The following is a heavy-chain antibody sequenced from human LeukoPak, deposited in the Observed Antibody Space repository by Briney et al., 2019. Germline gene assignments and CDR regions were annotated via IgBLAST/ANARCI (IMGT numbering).Heavy chain of an antibody. CDR1: EFTFSSHG. V-gene: IGHV3-33*06. J-gene: IGHJ4*02. D-gene: IGHD3-3*01. CDR2: IWYDGSNK. Sequence: GRSLRLSCAASEFTFSSHGMHWVRQAPGKGLEWVAVIWYDGSNKYYADSVKGRFTISRDNSKNTLYLQMNSLRAEDTAVYYCAKDTHYDFWSGPTLNYWGQGTLVTVSS. CDR3: AKDTHYDFWSGPTLNY.